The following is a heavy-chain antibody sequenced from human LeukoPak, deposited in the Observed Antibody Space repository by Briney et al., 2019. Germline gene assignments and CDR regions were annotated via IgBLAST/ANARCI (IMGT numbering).Heavy chain of an antibody. CDR1: GFTFSNYA. V-gene: IGHV3-23*01. CDR3: VRWVRSSGWFGDY. D-gene: IGHD6-19*01. CDR2: ISGGGDNT. J-gene: IGHJ4*02. Sequence: GGSLRLSCAASGFTFSNYAMSWVRQAPGKGLEWVSIISGGGDNTYYANSMKGRFTISRDNSKNTLFLQMNSVRAEDTAVYYCVRWVRSSGWFGDYWGQGTLLNVSS.